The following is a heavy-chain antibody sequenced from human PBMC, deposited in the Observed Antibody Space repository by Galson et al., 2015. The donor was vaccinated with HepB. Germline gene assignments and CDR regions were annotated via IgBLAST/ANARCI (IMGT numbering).Heavy chain of an antibody. CDR2: ISGSGGST. Sequence: SLRLSCAASGFTFSSYAMSWVRQAPGKGLEWVSAISGSGGSTYYADSVKGRFTISRDNSKNTLYLQMNSLRAEDTAVYYCAKDPARPWYFDLWGRGTLVTVSS. CDR3: AKDPARPWYFDL. V-gene: IGHV3-23*01. CDR1: GFTFSSYA. J-gene: IGHJ2*01.